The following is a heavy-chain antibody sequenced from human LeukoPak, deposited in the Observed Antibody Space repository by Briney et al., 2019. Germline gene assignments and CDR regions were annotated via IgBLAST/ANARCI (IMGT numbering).Heavy chain of an antibody. Sequence: ASVKVSCKASGGTFSSYAISWVRQAPGQGLEWMGRIIPILGIANYAQEFQGRVTITADKSTSTAYMELSSLRSEDTAVYYCASPTYYYDSSGSPFDYWGQGTLVTVSS. V-gene: IGHV1-69*04. CDR1: GGTFSSYA. CDR3: ASPTYYYDSSGSPFDY. J-gene: IGHJ4*02. D-gene: IGHD3-22*01. CDR2: IIPILGIA.